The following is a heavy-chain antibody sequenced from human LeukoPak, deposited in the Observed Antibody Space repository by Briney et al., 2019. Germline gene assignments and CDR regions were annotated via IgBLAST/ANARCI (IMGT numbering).Heavy chain of an antibody. D-gene: IGHD1-1*01. CDR2: IKNDGSEK. J-gene: IGHJ5*02. Sequence: GGSLRLSCAVSGFTFSSYWMSWVRQAPGTGLEWVANIKNDGSEKYYVDSVKGRFTISRDNAKNSLYLQMNSLRAEDTAVYYCARDGKVPSNWFDPWGQGTLVTVSS. CDR1: GFTFSSYW. V-gene: IGHV3-7*03. CDR3: ARDGKVPSNWFDP.